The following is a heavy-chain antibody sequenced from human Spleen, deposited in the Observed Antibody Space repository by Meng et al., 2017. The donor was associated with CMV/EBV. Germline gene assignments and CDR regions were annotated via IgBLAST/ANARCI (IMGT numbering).Heavy chain of an antibody. J-gene: IGHJ4*02. D-gene: IGHD3-22*01. CDR2: IIPIFGTA. Sequence: SVKVSCKTSGYTFTDYYMHWVRQAPGQGLEWMGGIIPIFGTANYAQKFQGRVTITTDESTSTAYMELSSLRSEDTAVYYCARLNYYDSSGYYYFDYWGQGTLVTVSS. V-gene: IGHV1-69*05. CDR3: ARLNYYDSSGYYYFDY. CDR1: GYTFTDYY.